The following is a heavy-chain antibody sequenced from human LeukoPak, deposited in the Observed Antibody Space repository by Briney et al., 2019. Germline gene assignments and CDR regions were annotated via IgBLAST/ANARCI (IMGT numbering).Heavy chain of an antibody. CDR1: GFTFSNYW. CDR3: AKDGYCSSTSCYYFDY. D-gene: IGHD2-2*01. J-gene: IGHJ4*02. CDR2: INSDGSST. Sequence: GGSLRLSCAASGFTFSNYWIHWVRQAPGKGLVWVSRINSDGSSTSYADSVKGRFTISRDNAKNTLYLQMNSLRAEDTAVYYCAKDGYCSSTSCYYFDYWGQGTLVTVSS. V-gene: IGHV3-74*01.